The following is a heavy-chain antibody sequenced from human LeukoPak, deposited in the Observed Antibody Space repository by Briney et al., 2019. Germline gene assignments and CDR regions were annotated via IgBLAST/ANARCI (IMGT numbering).Heavy chain of an antibody. CDR1: GFTFSNAW. CDR2: IKSKTDGGTT. J-gene: IGHJ4*02. CDR3: AKDSLVARIPNFWFDY. D-gene: IGHD5-12*01. V-gene: IGHV3-15*01. Sequence: NTGGSLRLSCAASGFTFSNAWMSWVRQAPGKGLEWVGRIKSKTDGGTTDYAAPVKGRFTISRDDSKNTLYLQMNSLKTEDTAVYYCAKDSLVARIPNFWFDYWGQGTLVTVSS.